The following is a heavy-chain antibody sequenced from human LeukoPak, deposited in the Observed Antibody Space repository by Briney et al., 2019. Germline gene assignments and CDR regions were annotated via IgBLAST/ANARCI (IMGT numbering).Heavy chain of an antibody. D-gene: IGHD3-16*01. CDR3: AKDLQYYDYVWGSYDDY. CDR1: GFPFSDYV. Sequence: PGGSLRLSCAASGFPFSDYVMHWVRQAPGKGLEWVSVIRYDGNNKYYADSVKGRFTISRDNSKNTLYLQMNSLRAEDTAVYYCAKDLQYYDYVWGSYDDYWGQGTLVTVSS. J-gene: IGHJ4*02. V-gene: IGHV3-30*02. CDR2: IRYDGNNK.